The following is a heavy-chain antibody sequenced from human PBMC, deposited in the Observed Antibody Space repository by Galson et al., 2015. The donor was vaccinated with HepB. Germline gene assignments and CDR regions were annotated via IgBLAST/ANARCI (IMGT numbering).Heavy chain of an antibody. D-gene: IGHD6-13*01. CDR2: INHSGST. CDR3: ARGNFLSSWYRINWFDP. V-gene: IGHV4-34*01. J-gene: IGHJ5*02. CDR1: GGSFSGYY. Sequence: SETLSLTCDVYGGSFSGYYWNWIRQPPGKGLEWIGEINHSGSTNYNPSLKSRVTISIDTSKNQFSLKLSSVTAADTAVYYCARGNFLSSWYRINWFDPWGQGTLVTVSS.